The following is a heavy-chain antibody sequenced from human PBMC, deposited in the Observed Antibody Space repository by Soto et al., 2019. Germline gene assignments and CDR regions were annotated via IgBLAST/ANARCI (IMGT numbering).Heavy chain of an antibody. V-gene: IGHV2-70*11. Sequence: SGRTRVNPTQTLTLTFTVSGCALSTRGMCVSWIRQPPGKALEWLARIDWDDDKYYSTSLKTRLTISKDTSKNQVVLTMTNMDPVDTATYYCAREHYYDSSGYYTFDYWGQGTLVTVSS. J-gene: IGHJ4*02. D-gene: IGHD3-22*01. CDR3: AREHYYDSSGYYTFDY. CDR2: IDWDDDK. CDR1: GCALSTRGMC.